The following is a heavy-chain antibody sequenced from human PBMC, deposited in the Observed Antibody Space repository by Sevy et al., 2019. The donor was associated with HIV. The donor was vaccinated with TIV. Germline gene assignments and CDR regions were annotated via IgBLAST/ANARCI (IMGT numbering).Heavy chain of an antibody. J-gene: IGHJ6*02. D-gene: IGHD6-13*01. CDR1: GGSFSGYY. V-gene: IGHV4-34*01. CDR2: INHSGST. Sequence: SETLSLTCAVYGGSFSGYYWSWIRQPPGKGLEWIGEINHSGSTNYNPSLKSRVTISVETSKNQFSLKLSSVTAADTAVYYCARARIAAGGDYYYYGMDVWGQGTTVTVSS. CDR3: ARARIAAGGDYYYYGMDV.